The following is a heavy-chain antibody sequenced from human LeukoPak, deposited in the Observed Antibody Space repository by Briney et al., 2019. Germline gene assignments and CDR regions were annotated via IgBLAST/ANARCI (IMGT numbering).Heavy chain of an antibody. V-gene: IGHV3-15*01. D-gene: IGHD6-13*01. CDR3: TTHSSSWYGYY. J-gene: IGHJ4*02. CDR1: GFTFSNAW. CDR2: IKSKTDGGTT. Sequence: GGSLRLSCAASGFTFSNAWMSWVRQAPGKGLEWVGRIKSKTDGGTTDYAAPVKGRLTISRDDSKNTLYLEMNRLKTEDTAVYYCTTHSSSWYGYYWGQGTLVTVSS.